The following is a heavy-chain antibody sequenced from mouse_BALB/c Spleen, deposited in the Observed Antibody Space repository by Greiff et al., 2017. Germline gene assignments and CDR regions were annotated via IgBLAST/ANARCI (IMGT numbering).Heavy chain of an antibody. J-gene: IGHJ4*01. Sequence: EVKLMESGPELVKPGASVKMSCKASGYTFTSYVMHWVKQKPGQGLEWIGYINPYNDGTKYNEKFKGKATLTSDKSSSTAYMELSSLTSEDSAVYYCARYSSPYAMDYWGQGTSVTVSS. CDR3: ARYSSPYAMDY. CDR1: GYTFTSYV. CDR2: INPYNDGT. D-gene: IGHD1-1*01. V-gene: IGHV1-14*01.